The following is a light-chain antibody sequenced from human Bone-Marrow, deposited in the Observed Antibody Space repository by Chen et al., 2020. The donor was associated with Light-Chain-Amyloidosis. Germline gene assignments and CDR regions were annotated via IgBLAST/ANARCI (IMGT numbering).Light chain of an antibody. CDR2: EGS. CDR1: SSDVGSYNL. J-gene: IGLJ2*01. V-gene: IGLV2-23*01. CDR3: CSYAGRV. Sequence: QSALTQPASVSGSPGQSITISCTGTSSDVGSYNLVSWYQQHPGKAPKLMIYEGSKRPSGVSIRLSGSKSGNTASLTISGLQAEDEADYYCCSYAGRVFGGGTKLTVL.